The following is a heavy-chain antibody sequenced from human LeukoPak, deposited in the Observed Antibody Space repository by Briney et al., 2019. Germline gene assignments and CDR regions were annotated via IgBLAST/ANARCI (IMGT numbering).Heavy chain of an antibody. J-gene: IGHJ4*02. CDR3: ASGAPYYDYVWGSYYAYFDY. CDR1: GGSISSYY. D-gene: IGHD3-16*01. Sequence: SETLSLTCTVSGGSISSYYWSWIRQPPGKGLEWIGYIYYSGSTNYNPSLKSRVTISVDTSKNQFSLKLSSVTAADTAVYYCASGAPYYDYVWGSYYAYFDYWGQGTLVTVSS. V-gene: IGHV4-59*08. CDR2: IYYSGST.